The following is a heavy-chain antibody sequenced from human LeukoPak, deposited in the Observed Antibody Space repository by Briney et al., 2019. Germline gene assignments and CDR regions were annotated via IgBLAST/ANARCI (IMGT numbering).Heavy chain of an antibody. CDR3: ARHQWLRWPRGDFDY. CDR1: GGSISFISYY. J-gene: IGHJ4*02. Sequence: SETLSLTCTVSGGSISFISYYWSWIRQPPGKGLEWIGEINHSGSTNYNPSLKSRVTISVDTSKNQFSLKLSSVTAADTAVYYCARHQWLRWPRGDFDYWGQGTLVTVSS. CDR2: INHSGST. D-gene: IGHD5-12*01. V-gene: IGHV4-39*01.